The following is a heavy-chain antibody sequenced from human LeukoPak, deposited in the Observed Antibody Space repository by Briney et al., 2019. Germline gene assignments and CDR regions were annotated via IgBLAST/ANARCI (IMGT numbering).Heavy chain of an antibody. Sequence: GGSLRLSCAASGFTFSHYGMSWVRQAPGKGLEWVSYISSFSGTINYAESVKGRFTISRDNAKNSLYLQMNSLRADDTAVYYCASSTGYSSSWIRNWFDPWGQGTLVTVSS. CDR1: GFTFSHYG. J-gene: IGHJ5*02. CDR2: ISSFSGTI. V-gene: IGHV3-48*01. CDR3: ASSTGYSSSWIRNWFDP. D-gene: IGHD6-13*01.